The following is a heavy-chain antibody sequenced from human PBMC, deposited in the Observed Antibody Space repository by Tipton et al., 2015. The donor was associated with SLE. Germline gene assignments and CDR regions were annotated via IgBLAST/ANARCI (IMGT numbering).Heavy chain of an antibody. Sequence: SLRLSCAASGFTFSSYAMSWVRQAPGKGLEWVSVIYSGGSSTYYADSVKGRFTISRDNSKNTLYLQMNSRRAEDTAVYYCAKDHWSDYWGQGTLVTVSS. D-gene: IGHD1-1*01. CDR1: GFTFSSYA. J-gene: IGHJ4*02. CDR2: IYSGGSST. CDR3: AKDHWSDY. V-gene: IGHV3-23*03.